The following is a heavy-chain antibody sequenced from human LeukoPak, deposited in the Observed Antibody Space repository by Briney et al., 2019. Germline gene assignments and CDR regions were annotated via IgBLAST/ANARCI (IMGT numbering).Heavy chain of an antibody. Sequence: PGRSLRLSCAASGFTFSTYAMHWVRQAPGKGLEWVAVISYDGSNKYYADPVKGRFTISRDNSKNTLYLQMNSLRAEDTAVYYCAKFYGYCSSTSCFDYWGQGTLVTVSS. CDR3: AKFYGYCSSTSCFDY. J-gene: IGHJ4*02. CDR2: ISYDGSNK. D-gene: IGHD2-2*03. CDR1: GFTFSTYA. V-gene: IGHV3-30-3*01.